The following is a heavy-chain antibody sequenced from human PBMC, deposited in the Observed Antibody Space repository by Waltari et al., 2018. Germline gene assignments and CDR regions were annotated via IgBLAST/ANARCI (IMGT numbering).Heavy chain of an antibody. V-gene: IGHV3-48*04. CDR3: ARDPGVASRLGVY. CDR1: GFTFSSYS. Sequence: EVQLVESGGGLVQPGGSLRLSCAASGFTFSSYSMNWVRQAPGKGLEWVSYISSRSSTVYYADPVKGRFTISRDNAKNSRYLQMNSLRAEDTAVYYCARDPGVASRLGVYWSQGTLVTVSS. J-gene: IGHJ4*02. CDR2: ISSRSSTV. D-gene: IGHD3-16*01.